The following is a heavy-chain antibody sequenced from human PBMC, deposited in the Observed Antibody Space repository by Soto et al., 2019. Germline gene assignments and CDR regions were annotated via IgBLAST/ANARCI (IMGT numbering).Heavy chain of an antibody. CDR2: IYYSGST. Sequence: PSETLSLTCTVSGGSISSGGYYWSWIRQHPGKGLEWIGYIYYSGSTYYNPSLNSRVTISVDTSKNQFSLKLSSVTAADTAVYSCARWRQVRGVDTQIRYFDYWGQGTLVTVSS. V-gene: IGHV4-31*03. CDR1: GGSISSGGYY. CDR3: ARWRQVRGVDTQIRYFDY. J-gene: IGHJ4*02. D-gene: IGHD3-10*01.